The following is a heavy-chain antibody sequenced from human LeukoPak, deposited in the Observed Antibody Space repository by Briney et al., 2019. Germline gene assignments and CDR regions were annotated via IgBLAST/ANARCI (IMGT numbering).Heavy chain of an antibody. V-gene: IGHV3-43D*04. J-gene: IGHJ6*04. CDR1: GFTFDDDA. D-gene: IGHD5-12*01. CDR2: ISWDGGST. Sequence: GGSLRLSCAASGFTFDDDAMHWVRQAPGKGLEWVSLISWDGGSTYYADSVKGRFTISRDNSRHTLYLQMNSLGAEDTALYYCAKDKEYSGFGPILSGYYYGMDVWGKGTTVTVSS. CDR3: AKDKEYSGFGPILSGYYYGMDV.